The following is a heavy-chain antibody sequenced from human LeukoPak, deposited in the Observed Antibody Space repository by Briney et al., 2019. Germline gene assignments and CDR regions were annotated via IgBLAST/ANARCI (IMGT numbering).Heavy chain of an antibody. CDR2: IIPIFGTA. Sequence: ASVKVSCKASGGTFSSYAISWVRQAPGQGLEWMGGIIPIFGTANYAQKFQGRVTITADESTSTAYMELSSLRSEDTAVYYRARDGVDCSSTSCYGHYYYGMDVWGQGTTVTVSS. J-gene: IGHJ6*02. CDR3: ARDGVDCSSTSCYGHYYYGMDV. V-gene: IGHV1-69*13. CDR1: GGTFSSYA. D-gene: IGHD2-2*01.